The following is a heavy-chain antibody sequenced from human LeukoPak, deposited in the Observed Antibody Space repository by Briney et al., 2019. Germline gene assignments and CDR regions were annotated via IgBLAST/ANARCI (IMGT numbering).Heavy chain of an antibody. CDR1: GYTFTSYD. CDR2: MNPNSGNT. J-gene: IGHJ2*01. V-gene: IGHV1-8*03. D-gene: IGHD2-15*01. CDR3: ARVVVAATVWYFDL. Sequence: ASVKVSCKASGYTFTSYDINWVRQATGQGLEWMGWMNPNSGNTGYAQKFQGRVTITRNTSISTAYMELSSLRSEDTAVYYCARVVVAATVWYFDLWGRGPLVTVSS.